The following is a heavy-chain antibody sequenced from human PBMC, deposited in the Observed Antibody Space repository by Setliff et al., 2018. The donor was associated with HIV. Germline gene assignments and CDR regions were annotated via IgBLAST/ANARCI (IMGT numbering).Heavy chain of an antibody. CDR3: ASRVYYYDSNNFLREEGFDP. CDR1: GGSASNSRYY. J-gene: IGHJ5*02. V-gene: IGHV4-39*01. D-gene: IGHD3-22*01. CDR2: IHYNEKT. Sequence: NPSETLSLTCTVSGGSASNSRYYWAWIRQPPGKGLEYIGSIHYNEKTYYNPSLKSRVTISIDTSKNQFSLNLTSVTAADTAVCYCASRVYYYDSNNFLREEGFDPWGQGTLVTVSS.